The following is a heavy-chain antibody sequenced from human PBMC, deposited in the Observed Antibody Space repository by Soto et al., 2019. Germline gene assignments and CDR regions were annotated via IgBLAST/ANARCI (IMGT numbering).Heavy chain of an antibody. J-gene: IGHJ6*02. CDR3: ARNGLIVAAGTIAFKYYYYGMDV. CDR1: GFTFSSNA. Sequence: PGGSLRLSCAASGFTFSSNAMHWVRQAPGKGLEWVAVISYDGSNKYYADSVKGRFTISRDNSKNTLYLQMNSLRAEDTAVYYRARNGLIVAAGTIAFKYYYYGMDVWGQGTTVTVSS. D-gene: IGHD6-13*01. V-gene: IGHV3-30-3*01. CDR2: ISYDGSNK.